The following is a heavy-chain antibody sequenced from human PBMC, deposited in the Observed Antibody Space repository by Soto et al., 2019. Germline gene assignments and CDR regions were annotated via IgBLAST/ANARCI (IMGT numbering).Heavy chain of an antibody. D-gene: IGHD5-12*01. CDR2: INAGNGNT. CDR1: GYTFTSYA. Sequence: QVPLVQSGAEVKKPGASVKVSCKASGYTFTSYAMHWVRQAPGQRLEWMGWINAGNGNTKYSQKFQGRVTITRDTSASTAYMELSSLRSEDTAVYYCARPGGYSGYDAYYWGQGTLVTVSS. V-gene: IGHV1-3*01. CDR3: ARPGGYSGYDAYY. J-gene: IGHJ4*02.